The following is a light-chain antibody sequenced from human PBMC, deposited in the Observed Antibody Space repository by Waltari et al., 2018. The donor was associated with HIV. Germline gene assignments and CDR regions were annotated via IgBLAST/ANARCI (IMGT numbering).Light chain of an antibody. CDR1: QSISSW. CDR3: QQPRT. CDR2: KAS. Sequence: DIQMTQSPSTLSASVGDRVTITCRASQSISSWLAWYQQKPGEAPKLLIYKASSLESGVPSRFSGSGSGTEFTLTISSLQPDDFATYYCQQPRTFGQGTKVDIK. J-gene: IGKJ1*01. V-gene: IGKV1-5*03.